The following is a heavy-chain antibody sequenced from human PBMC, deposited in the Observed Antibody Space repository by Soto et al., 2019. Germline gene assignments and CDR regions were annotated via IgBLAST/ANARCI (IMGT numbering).Heavy chain of an antibody. CDR1: GGSISSGGYY. V-gene: IGHV4-31*03. D-gene: IGHD3-3*01. CDR3: ARVAGFWSGMVARGGMDV. CDR2: IYYSGST. J-gene: IGHJ6*02. Sequence: QVQLQESGPGLVKPSQTLSLTCTVSGGSISSGGYYWSWIRQHPGKGLEWIGYIYYSGSTYYNPSLKSRVTISVATSKNPFSLKLSSVTAADTAVYYCARVAGFWSGMVARGGMDVWGQGTTVTVSS.